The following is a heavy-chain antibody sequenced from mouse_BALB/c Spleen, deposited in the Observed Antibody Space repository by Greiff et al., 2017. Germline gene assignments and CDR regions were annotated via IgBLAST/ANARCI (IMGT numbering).Heavy chain of an antibody. V-gene: IGHV5-12-1*01. J-gene: IGHJ1*01. Sequence: EVQGVESGGGLVKPGGSLKLSCAASGFAFSSYDMSWVRQTPEKRLEWVAYISSGGGSTYYPDTVKGRFTISRDNAKNTLYLQMSSLKSEDTAMYYCARQERGNYNYYWYFDVWGAGTTVTVSS. CDR3: ARQERGNYNYYWYFDV. CDR1: GFAFSSYD. CDR2: ISSGGGST. D-gene: IGHD2-1*01.